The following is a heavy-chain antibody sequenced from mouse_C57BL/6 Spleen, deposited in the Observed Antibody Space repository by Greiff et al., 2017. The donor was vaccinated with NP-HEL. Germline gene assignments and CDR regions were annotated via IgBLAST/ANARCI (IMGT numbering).Heavy chain of an antibody. Sequence: VQLQQSGPVLVKPGASVKMSCKASGYTFTDYYMNWVKQSHGKSLEWIGVINPYNGGTSYNQKFKGKATLTVDKSSSTAYMELNSLTSEDSAVYYCARSGDYYGSSYGYFDYWGQGTTLTVSS. CDR3: ARSGDYYGSSYGYFDY. D-gene: IGHD1-1*01. V-gene: IGHV1-19*01. J-gene: IGHJ2*01. CDR2: INPYNGGT. CDR1: GYTFTDYY.